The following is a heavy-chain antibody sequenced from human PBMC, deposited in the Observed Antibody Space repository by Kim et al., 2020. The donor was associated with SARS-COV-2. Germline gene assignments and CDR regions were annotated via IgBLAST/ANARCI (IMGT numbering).Heavy chain of an antibody. D-gene: IGHD2-8*01. CDR1: GGSISSYY. J-gene: IGHJ6*02. CDR2: IYYSGST. CDR3: ARSPSGRYCTNGVCPQPGMDV. Sequence: SETLSLTCTVSGGSISSYYWSWIRQPPGKGLEWIGYIYYSGSTNYNPSLKSRVTISVDTSKNQFSLKLSSVTAADTAVYYCARSPSGRYCTNGVCPQPGMDVWGQGTTVTVSS. V-gene: IGHV4-59*01.